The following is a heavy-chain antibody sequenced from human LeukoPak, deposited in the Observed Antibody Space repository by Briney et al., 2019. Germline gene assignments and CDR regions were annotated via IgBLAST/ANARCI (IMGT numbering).Heavy chain of an antibody. J-gene: IGHJ4*02. Sequence: SETLSLTCTVSGGSIGSSSYSWGWIRQPPGKGLEWIGTIYYTGSTYYNPSLKSRVTISVDTSKNQFSLKLSSVTAADTAVYYCARSDIVVVVADTLRYDSSGYYDYWGQGTLVTVSS. V-gene: IGHV4-39*01. CDR1: GGSIGSSSYS. D-gene: IGHD2-15*01. CDR2: IYYTGST. CDR3: ARSDIVVVVADTLRYDSSGYYDY.